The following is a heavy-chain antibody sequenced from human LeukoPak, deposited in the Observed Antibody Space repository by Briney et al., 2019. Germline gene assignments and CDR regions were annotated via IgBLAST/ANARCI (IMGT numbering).Heavy chain of an antibody. Sequence: ASVKVSCKASGYTFTRYGISWVRQAPGQGLEWMGWISGYNGHTNYAQKLQGRVTMTTDTSTSTVYMELRSLRSDDTAVYYCARDGHRRYHYDSSGREDAFDIWGQGTVVTVSS. D-gene: IGHD3-22*01. J-gene: IGHJ3*02. CDR1: GYTFTRYG. CDR3: ARDGHRRYHYDSSGREDAFDI. V-gene: IGHV1-18*01. CDR2: ISGYNGHT.